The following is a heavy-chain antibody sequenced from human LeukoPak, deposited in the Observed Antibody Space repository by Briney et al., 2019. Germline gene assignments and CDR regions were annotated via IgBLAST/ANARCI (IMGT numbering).Heavy chain of an antibody. D-gene: IGHD1-14*01. CDR1: GFTVTSND. J-gene: IGHJ4*02. V-gene: IGHV3-53*01. CDR3: ARGVEPLAANTLAY. CDR2: LYSDGNT. Sequence: PGGSLRLSCAASGFTVTSNDMTWVRQAPGKGLEWVSVLYSDGNTKYADSVQGRFTISRDNSKKILYLEMNSLRPDDTAVYYCARGVEPLAANTLAYWGQGTLVTVSS.